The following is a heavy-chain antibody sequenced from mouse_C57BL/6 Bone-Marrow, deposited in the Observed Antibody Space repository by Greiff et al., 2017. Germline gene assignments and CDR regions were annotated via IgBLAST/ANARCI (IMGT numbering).Heavy chain of an antibody. CDR3: ARTSTVVGYAMDY. J-gene: IGHJ4*01. CDR2: ISSGGSYT. V-gene: IGHV5-6*01. D-gene: IGHD1-1*01. CDR1: GFTFSSYG. Sequence: EVHLVESGGDLVKPGGSLKLSCAASGFTFSSYGMSWVRQTPDKRLEWVATISSGGSYTYYPDSVKGRFTISRDNAKNTLYLQMSSLKSEDTAMYYCARTSTVVGYAMDYWGQGTSGTVSS.